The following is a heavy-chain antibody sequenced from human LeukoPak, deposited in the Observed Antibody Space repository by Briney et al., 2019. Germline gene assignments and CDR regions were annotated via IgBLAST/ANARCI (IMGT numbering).Heavy chain of an antibody. CDR3: ARGKYYYDSSGLFDY. CDR2: IYSSGST. V-gene: IGHV4-4*09. Sequence: MSSETLSLTCTVSGGSISNNYWSWIRQPPGKGLEWIGYIYSSGSTDYNPSLKSRVTISVDTSKNQFSLKLSSVTAADTAVYYCARGKYYYDSSGLFDYWGQGTLVTVSS. CDR1: GGSISNNY. J-gene: IGHJ4*02. D-gene: IGHD3-22*01.